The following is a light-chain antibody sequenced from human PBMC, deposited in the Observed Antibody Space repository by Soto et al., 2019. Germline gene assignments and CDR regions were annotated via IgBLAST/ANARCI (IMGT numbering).Light chain of an antibody. J-gene: IGKJ5*01. CDR1: QSVSSSY. Sequence: ESVLTQSPVTLSFSPWERGTLSWSSSQSVSSSYLAWYQQKPGQAPRLLIYGASSRATGIPDRFSGSGSGTDFTLTISSLQSEDFAIYYCQQYNNWPLITFGRGTRLEIK. CDR2: GAS. V-gene: IGKV3-20*01. CDR3: QQYNNWPLIT.